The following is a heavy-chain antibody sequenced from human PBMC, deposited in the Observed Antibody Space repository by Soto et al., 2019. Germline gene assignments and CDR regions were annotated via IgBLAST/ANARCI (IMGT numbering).Heavy chain of an antibody. CDR1: GGTFSSYA. J-gene: IGHJ6*02. D-gene: IGHD2-2*01. Sequence: SVKVSCKASGGTFSSYAISWVRQAPGQGLEWVGGIIPIFGTTNYAQKFQGRVTITADESTSTAYMELSSLRSEDTAVYYCARTDCSSTSCYVYYYYYGMDVWGQGTTVTVSS. CDR3: ARTDCSSTSCYVYYYYYGMDV. V-gene: IGHV1-69*13. CDR2: IIPIFGTT.